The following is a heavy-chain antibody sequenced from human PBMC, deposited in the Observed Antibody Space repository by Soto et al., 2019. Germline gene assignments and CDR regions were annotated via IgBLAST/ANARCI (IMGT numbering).Heavy chain of an antibody. CDR3: ALIGPKHYYYYGMDV. CDR2: IFSNDEK. V-gene: IGHV2-26*01. J-gene: IGHJ6*02. Sequence: QVTLKESGPVLVKPTEPLTLTCTVSGFSLSNARMGVSWIRQPPEKALEWLAHIFSNDEKSYSTSLKSTLTISKDTSKSQVVLTMTNMDPVDTATYYCALIGPKHYYYYGMDVWGQGTTVTVSS. CDR1: GFSLSNARMG.